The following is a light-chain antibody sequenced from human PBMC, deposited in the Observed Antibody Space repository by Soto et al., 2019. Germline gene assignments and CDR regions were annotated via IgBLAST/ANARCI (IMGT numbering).Light chain of an antibody. Sequence: DIQMTQTPTSLSASVGDRVSITCRASQTISSWLAWFRQRPGKPPQLLIHDASSLESGVPSRFSGSGFGTDFTLTISSLQPDDFATYYCQQYKTSPFTFGQGT. CDR1: QTISSW. V-gene: IGKV1-5*01. CDR3: QQYKTSPFT. CDR2: DAS. J-gene: IGKJ2*01.